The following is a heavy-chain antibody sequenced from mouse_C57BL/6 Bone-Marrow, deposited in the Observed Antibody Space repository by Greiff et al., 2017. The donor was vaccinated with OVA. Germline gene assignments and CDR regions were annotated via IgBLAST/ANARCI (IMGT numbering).Heavy chain of an antibody. V-gene: IGHV5-9*01. D-gene: IGHD5-1*01. CDR1: GFTFSSYT. J-gene: IGHJ4*01. Sequence: EVQVVESGGGLVKPGGSLKLSCAASGFTFSSYTMSWVRQTPEKRLEWVATISGGGGNTYYPDSVKGRFTISRDNAKNTLYLQMSSLRSEDTALYYCARLEFLRGYAMDYWGQGTSVTVSS. CDR3: ARLEFLRGYAMDY. CDR2: ISGGGGNT.